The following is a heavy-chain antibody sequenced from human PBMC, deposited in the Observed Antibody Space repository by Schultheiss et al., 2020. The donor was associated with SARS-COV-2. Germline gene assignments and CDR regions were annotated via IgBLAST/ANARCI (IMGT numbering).Heavy chain of an antibody. D-gene: IGHD4-17*01. CDR3: ARHQDYVPTSVRRGGYYFHY. Sequence: SETLSLTCTVYGGSFSAYYWGWIRQPPGKGLEWIGSIYYSGSTYYNPSLKSRVTISVDTSKNQFSLKLSSVTAADTAVYYCARHQDYVPTSVRRGGYYFHYWGQGTLVTVSS. CDR2: IYYSGST. CDR1: GGSFSAYY. V-gene: IGHV4-39*01. J-gene: IGHJ4*02.